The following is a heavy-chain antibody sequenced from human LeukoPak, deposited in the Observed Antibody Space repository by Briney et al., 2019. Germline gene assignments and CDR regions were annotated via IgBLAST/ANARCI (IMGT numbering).Heavy chain of an antibody. V-gene: IGHV1-8*01. J-gene: IGHJ4*02. Sequence: ASVKVSCKASGYTFTSYDINWVRQATGQGLEWMGWMNPNSGNTRYAQKFQGRVTMTRNTSISTAYMELSSLRSEDTAVYYCARGPVRGGYDYFDYWGQGTLVTVSS. CDR3: ARGPVRGGYDYFDY. CDR1: GYTFTSYD. CDR2: MNPNSGNT. D-gene: IGHD5-12*01.